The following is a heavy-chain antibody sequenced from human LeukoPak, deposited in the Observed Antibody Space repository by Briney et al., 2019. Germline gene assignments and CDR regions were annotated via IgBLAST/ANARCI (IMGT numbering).Heavy chain of an antibody. Sequence: ASVKVSCKPSGYTFTGHYLHWVRQAPGQGPEWMGWINPNTGATMYAQNFQGRVTMTRDTSVSTGYMELRSLTSDDSAVYYCARDRVGSGWPRPYYFQFWGQGTLVTVSS. CDR3: ARDRVGSGWPRPYYFQF. CDR1: GYTFTGHY. D-gene: IGHD6-19*01. V-gene: IGHV1-2*02. CDR2: INPNTGAT. J-gene: IGHJ4*02.